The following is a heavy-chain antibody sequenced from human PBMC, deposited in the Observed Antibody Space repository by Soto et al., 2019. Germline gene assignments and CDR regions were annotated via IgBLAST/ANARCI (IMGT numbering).Heavy chain of an antibody. CDR1: GFTFSSYA. Sequence: GGSLRLSCAASGFTFSSYARHWVRQAPGKGLEWVAVISYDGSNKYYADSVKGRFTISRDNSKNTLYLQMNSLRAEDTAVYYCARDPYGDYVANSWFDPWGQGTLVTVSS. CDR2: ISYDGSNK. CDR3: ARDPYGDYVANSWFDP. V-gene: IGHV3-30-3*01. D-gene: IGHD4-17*01. J-gene: IGHJ5*02.